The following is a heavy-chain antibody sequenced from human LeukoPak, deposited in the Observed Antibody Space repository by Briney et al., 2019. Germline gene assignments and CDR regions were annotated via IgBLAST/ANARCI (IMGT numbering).Heavy chain of an antibody. CDR1: GGSISSYY. CDR2: IYYSGST. CDR3: ARTSFYYDGSGYNNWFDP. J-gene: IGHJ5*02. D-gene: IGHD3-22*01. Sequence: SSETLSLTCTVSGGSISSYYWSWIRQPPGKGLEWIGYIYYSGSTNYNPSLKSRVTISVDTSKNQFSLKLNSVTAADTAVYYCARTSFYYDGSGYNNWFDPWGQGTLVTVSS. V-gene: IGHV4-59*01.